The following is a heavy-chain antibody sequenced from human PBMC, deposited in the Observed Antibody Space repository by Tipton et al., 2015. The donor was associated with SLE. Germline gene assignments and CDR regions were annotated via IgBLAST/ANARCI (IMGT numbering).Heavy chain of an antibody. CDR3: ARDGAVAGHFDY. CDR2: IYYSGGT. Sequence: TLSLTCTVSGDSINCHYWSWLRQPPGKGLEYIGYIYYSGGTNHNPSLNNRVTISVDRSNNQFSLKLSSVTPADTAVYYCARDGAVAGHFDYWGQGKLVTVSS. D-gene: IGHD6-19*01. J-gene: IGHJ4*02. V-gene: IGHV4-59*11. CDR1: GDSINCHY.